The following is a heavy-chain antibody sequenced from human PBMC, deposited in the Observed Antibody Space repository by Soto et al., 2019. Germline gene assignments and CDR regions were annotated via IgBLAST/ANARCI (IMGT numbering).Heavy chain of an antibody. D-gene: IGHD3-10*01. V-gene: IGHV4-4*02. CDR1: GGSISSSNW. CDR3: ARDHAMVRGTAPEYYFDY. J-gene: IGHJ4*02. CDR2: IYHSGST. Sequence: QVQLQESGPGLVKPSGTLSLTCAVSGGSISSSNWWSWVRQPPGKGLEWIGEIYHSGSTNYNPSLKSRVTISVDKSKNQFSLKRSSVTAADTAVYYCARDHAMVRGTAPEYYFDYWGQGTLVTVSS.